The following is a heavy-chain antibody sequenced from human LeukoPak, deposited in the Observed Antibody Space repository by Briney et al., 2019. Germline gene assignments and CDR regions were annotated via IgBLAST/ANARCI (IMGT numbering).Heavy chain of an antibody. J-gene: IGHJ4*02. Sequence: GGSLRLSCAASGFTFNIFWMSWVRQAPGKGLEWVANIKHDGNEEYNGDSVRGRFTISRDNAKNSLILQMNSLRGEDTAVYYCARALGNSTGDYWGQGTLVTVS. V-gene: IGHV3-7*04. CDR3: ARALGNSTGDY. CDR1: GFTFNIFW. D-gene: IGHD7-27*01. CDR2: IKHDGNEE.